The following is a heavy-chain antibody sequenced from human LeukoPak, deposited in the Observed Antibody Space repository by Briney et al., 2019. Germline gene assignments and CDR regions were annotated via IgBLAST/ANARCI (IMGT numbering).Heavy chain of an antibody. CDR3: AREGRVDSGGYMNYFDY. D-gene: IGHD5-18*01. Sequence: ASVKVSCKASGGTFSSYAISWVRQAPGQGLEWMGGIIPIFGTANYAQKFQDRVTITADESTSTGYMELRSLRSEDTAVYYCAREGRVDSGGYMNYFDYWGQGTLVTVSS. CDR1: GGTFSSYA. CDR2: IIPIFGTA. V-gene: IGHV1-69*13. J-gene: IGHJ4*02.